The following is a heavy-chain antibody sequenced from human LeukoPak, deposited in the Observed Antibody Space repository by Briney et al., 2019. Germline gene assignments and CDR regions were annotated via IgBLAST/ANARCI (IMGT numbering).Heavy chain of an antibody. CDR2: IVPIFGTA. J-gene: IGHJ4*02. D-gene: IGHD1-26*01. Sequence: ASVKVSCKASGGTFSSYAIGWVRQAPGQGLEWMGGIVPIFGTANYAQKFQGRVTITADESTSTAYMELSSLRSEDTAVYYCARRYSGSYSPVSPFDYWGQGTLVTVSS. CDR3: ARRYSGSYSPVSPFDY. V-gene: IGHV1-69*13. CDR1: GGTFSSYA.